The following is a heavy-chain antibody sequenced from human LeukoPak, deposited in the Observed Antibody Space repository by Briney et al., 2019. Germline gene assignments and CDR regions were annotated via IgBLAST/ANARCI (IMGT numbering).Heavy chain of an antibody. Sequence: PGGSLRLSCAASGFTFSSYSMNWVRQAPGKGLEWVSYISSSSSTIYYADSVKGRFTISRDNAKNSLYLQMNSLRDADTAVYYCARGVGYYDSSGGDYWGQGTLVTVSS. CDR3: ARGVGYYDSSGGDY. D-gene: IGHD3-22*01. J-gene: IGHJ4*02. V-gene: IGHV3-48*02. CDR2: ISSSSSTI. CDR1: GFTFSSYS.